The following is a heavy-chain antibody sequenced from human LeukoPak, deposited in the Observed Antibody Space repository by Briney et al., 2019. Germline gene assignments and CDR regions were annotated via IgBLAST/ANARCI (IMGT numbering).Heavy chain of an antibody. V-gene: IGHV5-51*01. D-gene: IGHD3-9*01. J-gene: IGHJ4*02. CDR2: IYPGDSIT. CDR1: GYSFTSYW. CDR3: ARGGVLRYFDWLLSY. Sequence: GESLKISCKGSGYSFTSYWIGWVRQMPGKGLEWMGIIYPGDSITRYSPSFQGQVTISADKSISTAYLQWSSLKASDTAMYYCARGGVLRYFDWLLSYWGQGTLVTVSS.